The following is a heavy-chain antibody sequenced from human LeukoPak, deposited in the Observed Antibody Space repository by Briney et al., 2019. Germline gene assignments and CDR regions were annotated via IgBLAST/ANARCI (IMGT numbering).Heavy chain of an antibody. J-gene: IGHJ4*02. CDR2: ISSSSSYI. V-gene: IGHV3-21*04. Sequence: GGSLRLSCAASGFTFSSYSMNWVRQAPGKGLEWVSSISSSSSYIYYADSVKGRFTISRDNAKNSLYLQMNSLRAEDTAVYYCARAAYSSSWYGTRYYFDYWGQGTLVTVSS. CDR1: GFTFSSYS. D-gene: IGHD6-13*01. CDR3: ARAAYSSSWYGTRYYFDY.